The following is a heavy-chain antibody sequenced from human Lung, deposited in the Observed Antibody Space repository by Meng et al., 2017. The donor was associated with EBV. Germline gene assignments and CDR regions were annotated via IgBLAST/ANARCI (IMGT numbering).Heavy chain of an antibody. V-gene: IGHV4-4*02. J-gene: IGHJ5*02. CDR2: IYHGGST. Sequence: QVPLRESGPGLVKPSETLSLTCAVSGGSISSINWWTWVRQPPGKGLEWIGEIYHGGSTNYNPSLKSRVTISVDKSKNQFSLKLSSVTAADTAVYYCARVAAAGNEWFDPWGQGTLVTVSS. CDR1: GGSISSINW. D-gene: IGHD6-13*01. CDR3: ARVAAAGNEWFDP.